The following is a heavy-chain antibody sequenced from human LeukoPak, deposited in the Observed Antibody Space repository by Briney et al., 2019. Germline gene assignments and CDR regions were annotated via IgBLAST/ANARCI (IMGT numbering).Heavy chain of an antibody. CDR2: INHSGST. CDR1: GVSFSGYY. CDR3: ARTRWLQSLFDY. D-gene: IGHD5-24*01. Sequence: SEALSLTCVVYGVSFSGYYWSWIRQPPGKGLEWIGEINHSGSTNYNPSLKSRVTISVDTSKNQFSLKLRSVTAADTAVYYCARTRWLQSLFDYWGQGTLVTVSS. V-gene: IGHV4-34*01. J-gene: IGHJ4*02.